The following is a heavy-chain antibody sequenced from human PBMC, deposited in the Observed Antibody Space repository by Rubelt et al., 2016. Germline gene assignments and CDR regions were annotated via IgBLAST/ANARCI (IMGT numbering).Heavy chain of an antibody. CDR2: IYYSGST. D-gene: IGHD3-10*01. J-gene: IGHJ3*02. V-gene: IGHV4-31*03. CDR3: ARGYDYYGSGRGDAFDI. Sequence: QVQLQESGPGLVKSSQTLSLTCTVSGGSISSGGYYWSWIRQHPGKGLEWIGYIYYSGSTYYNPSLKSRVTIAVDTSKNQFSLKLSSVTAADTAVYYCARGYDYYGSGRGDAFDIWGQGTMVTVSS. CDR1: GGSISSGGYY.